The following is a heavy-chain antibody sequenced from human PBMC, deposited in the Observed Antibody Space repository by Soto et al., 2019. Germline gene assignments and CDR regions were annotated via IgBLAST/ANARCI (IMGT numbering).Heavy chain of an antibody. Sequence: SETLSLTCAVYGGSFSGYYWSWIRQPPGKGLEWIGEINHSGSTNYNPSLKSRVTISVDTSKNQFSLKLSSVTAADTAVYYCARVSSGWYVNFDYWGQGTLVTVSS. CDR1: GGSFSGYY. J-gene: IGHJ4*02. CDR3: ARVSSGWYVNFDY. CDR2: INHSGST. D-gene: IGHD6-19*01. V-gene: IGHV4-34*01.